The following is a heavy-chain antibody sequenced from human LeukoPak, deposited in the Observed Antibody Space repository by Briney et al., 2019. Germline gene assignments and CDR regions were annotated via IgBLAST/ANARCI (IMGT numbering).Heavy chain of an antibody. J-gene: IGHJ4*02. CDR2: ISSSGNYI. V-gene: IGHV3-21*01. CDR1: GFTFSSYY. Sequence: GGSLRLSCAASGFTFSSYYMNWVRQAPGKGLDWVSSISSSGNYINYADSVKGRFTISRDNAKNSLYLQVSSLRAGDTGVYYCARGDNYFDYWGQGTLVTVSS. D-gene: IGHD3-9*01. CDR3: ARGDNYFDY.